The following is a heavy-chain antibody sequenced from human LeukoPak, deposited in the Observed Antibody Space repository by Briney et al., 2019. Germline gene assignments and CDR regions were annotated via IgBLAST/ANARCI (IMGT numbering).Heavy chain of an antibody. CDR1: GGSISSHY. D-gene: IGHD1-26*01. J-gene: IGHJ4*02. CDR2: IYYSGST. V-gene: IGHV4-59*11. Sequence: SETLSLTCTVSGGSISSHYWSWIRQPPGKGLEWIGYIYYSGSTHYNPSLKGRVTISVDTSKNQFSLKLRSMTAADTAVYYCARVGGGSYDVFDYWGQGTLVTVSS. CDR3: ARVGGGSYDVFDY.